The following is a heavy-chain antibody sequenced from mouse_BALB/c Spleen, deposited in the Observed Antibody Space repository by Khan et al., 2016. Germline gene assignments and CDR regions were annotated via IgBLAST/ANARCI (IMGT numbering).Heavy chain of an antibody. CDR1: GYTFSSYW. J-gene: IGHJ2*01. V-gene: IGHV1-9*01. Sequence: QVRLQQSGAELMKPGASVKISCKATGYTFSSYWIEWVKQRPGHGLEWIGEILPGSGSTNYNEKFRGKDTFTADTSSNTAYMQLSSLTSEDSAVHYCASTDRRGYFDCWGRGTPLPASS. CDR3: ASTDRRGYFDC. CDR2: ILPGSGST.